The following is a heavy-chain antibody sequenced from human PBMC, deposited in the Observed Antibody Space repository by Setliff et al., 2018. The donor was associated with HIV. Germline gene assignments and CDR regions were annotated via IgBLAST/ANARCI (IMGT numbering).Heavy chain of an antibody. CDR1: GFTFGAHA. V-gene: IGHV3-49*04. J-gene: IGHJ4*02. CDR2: IRSKPNGATT. Sequence: GGSLRLSCTASGFTFGAHAMSWVRQAPGKGLEWVGFIRSKPNGATTEYAASVKGRFTISRDDSKSIAYLQMNSLKTEDTAVYYCTRVDYDFWSGPMTRYYFDYWGQGTLVTVSS. CDR3: TRVDYDFWSGPMTRYYFDY. D-gene: IGHD3-3*01.